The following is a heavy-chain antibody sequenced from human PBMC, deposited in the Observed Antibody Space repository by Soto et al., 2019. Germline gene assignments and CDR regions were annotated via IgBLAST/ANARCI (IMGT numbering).Heavy chain of an antibody. CDR2: IYYSGST. J-gene: IGHJ4*02. D-gene: IGHD3-22*01. V-gene: IGHV4-61*08. Sequence: SETLSLTCTVSGGSISSGDYYWSWIRQPPGKGLEWIGYIYYSGSTNYNPSLKSRVTISVDTSKNQFSLKLSSVTAADTAVYYCARVDYYDSSGTLDYWGQGTLVTVSS. CDR1: GGSISSGDYY. CDR3: ARVDYYDSSGTLDY.